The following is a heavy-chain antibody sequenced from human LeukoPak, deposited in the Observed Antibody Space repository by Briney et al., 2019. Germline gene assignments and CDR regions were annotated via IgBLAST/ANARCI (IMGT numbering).Heavy chain of an antibody. D-gene: IGHD2-2*01. J-gene: IGHJ4*02. V-gene: IGHV4-38-2*01. CDR1: GFTFSAYS. Sequence: GSLRLSCAASGFTFSAYSMNWVRQGPGKGLEWIGSIYYSGITYYNPSLKSRVTIPVETSNNQFSLKLSSVTAADTAMYYCARLLIYCSSTSCHFDYWGQGTLVTVSS. CDR2: IYYSGIT. CDR3: ARLLIYCSSTSCHFDY.